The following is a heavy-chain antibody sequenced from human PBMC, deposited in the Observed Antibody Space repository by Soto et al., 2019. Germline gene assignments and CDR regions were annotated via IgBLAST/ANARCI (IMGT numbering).Heavy chain of an antibody. CDR3: ARGQSSSSAGDYYYYGMDV. J-gene: IGHJ6*02. CDR2: TYYRSKWYN. V-gene: IGHV6-1*01. D-gene: IGHD6-6*01. Sequence: SQTLSLTCAISGDSVSSNSAAWNWIRQSSSRGLEWLGRTYYRSKWYNDYAVSVESRITINPDTSKNQFSLQLNSVTPEDTAVYYCARGQSSSSAGDYYYYGMDVWGQGTTVTVSS. CDR1: GDSVSSNSAA.